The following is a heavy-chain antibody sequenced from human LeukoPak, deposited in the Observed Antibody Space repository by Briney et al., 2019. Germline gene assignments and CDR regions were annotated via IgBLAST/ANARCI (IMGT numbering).Heavy chain of an antibody. D-gene: IGHD2-8*01. CDR3: ARGIGYCTNGVCSTNWHFDL. CDR1: GGSISSYY. CDR2: IYYSGST. V-gene: IGHV4-59*01. Sequence: SETLSLTCTVSGGSISSYYWSWIRQPPGKGLEWIGYIYYSGSTSYNPSLKSRVTISVDTSKNQFSLKMSSVTAADTAVYYCARGIGYCTNGVCSTNWHFDLWGRGTLVTVSS. J-gene: IGHJ2*01.